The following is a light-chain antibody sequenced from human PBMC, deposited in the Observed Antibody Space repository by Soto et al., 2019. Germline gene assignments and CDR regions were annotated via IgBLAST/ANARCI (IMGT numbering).Light chain of an antibody. Sequence: EIVLTQSPATLSVPPGERATLSCRATETVSTNLAWFQRKAGQPPRLLIYGSSTRATGVPDRFSGSGSWTEFALIICGLQFEDVAVYYCQQYSNWPHAITFGQGTRLEIK. V-gene: IGKV3-15*01. CDR1: ETVSTN. J-gene: IGKJ5*01. CDR2: GSS. CDR3: QQYSNWPHAIT.